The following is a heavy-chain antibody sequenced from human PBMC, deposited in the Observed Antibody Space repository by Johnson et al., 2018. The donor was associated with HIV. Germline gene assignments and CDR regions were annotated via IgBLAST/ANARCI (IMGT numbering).Heavy chain of an antibody. J-gene: IGHJ3*02. D-gene: IGHD3-10*01. CDR3: GKEAITMEVDI. Sequence: QVQLVESGGGVVQPGRSLRLSCAASGFPFSNYGMHWVRQAPGKGLEWVSVIWFDGSSKYYADSVKGRFTISRDNSKNTLYLQMDSLRADDTAVYYCGKEAITMEVDIWGQGTTVTVSS. V-gene: IGHV3-33*06. CDR1: GFPFSNYG. CDR2: IWFDGSSK.